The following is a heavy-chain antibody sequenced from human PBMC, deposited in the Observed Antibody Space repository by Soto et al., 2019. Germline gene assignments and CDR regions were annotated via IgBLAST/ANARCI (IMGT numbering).Heavy chain of an antibody. D-gene: IGHD3-3*01. Sequence: QLQLQESGSGLVKPSQTLSLTCAVSGGSISSGGYSWSWIRQPPGKCLEWIGYIYHSGSTYYNPSLKSRVTISVDRSKNQFSLKLSSVTAADTAVYYCARASQDDFWSGYYLFDYWGQGTLVTVSS. CDR2: IYHSGST. CDR3: ARASQDDFWSGYYLFDY. J-gene: IGHJ4*02. CDR1: GGSISSGGYS. V-gene: IGHV4-30-2*01.